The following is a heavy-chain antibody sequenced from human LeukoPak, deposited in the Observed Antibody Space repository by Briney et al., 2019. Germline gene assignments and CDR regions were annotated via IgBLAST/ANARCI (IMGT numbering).Heavy chain of an antibody. CDR2: ISGSGGDT. CDR1: GFTFSNFA. Sequence: GGSLRLSCAASGFTFSNFAMSWVRPAPGKGLEWVSAISGSGGDTYYADSVKGRFTISRDNAKSTLYLQMNSLRAEDTALYYCAKDTLLLLYWGQGTLVTVSS. J-gene: IGHJ4*02. V-gene: IGHV3-23*01. D-gene: IGHD2-21*01. CDR3: AKDTLLLLY.